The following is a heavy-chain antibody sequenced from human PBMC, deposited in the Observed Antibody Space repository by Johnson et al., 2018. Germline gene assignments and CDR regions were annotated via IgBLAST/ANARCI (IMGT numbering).Heavy chain of an antibody. D-gene: IGHD4-23*01. Sequence: QVQLQESGGGVVQXGRSLRLXCVASGFTFSNYGMHWVRQAPGKGLEWVAVISSDGSNKYYADSVKGRFTISRDNSKNTLYLQMNSLRAEDTAVYYCAKDTGSLRWLWPDYWGQGTLVTVSS. CDR3: AKDTGSLRWLWPDY. CDR2: ISSDGSNK. J-gene: IGHJ4*02. V-gene: IGHV3-30*18. CDR1: GFTFSNYG.